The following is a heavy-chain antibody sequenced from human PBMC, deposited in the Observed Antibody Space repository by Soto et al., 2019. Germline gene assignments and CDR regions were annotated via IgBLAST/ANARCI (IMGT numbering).Heavy chain of an antibody. Sequence: TGGSLRLSCAASGFTLGRYAMHWVRRAPGKGLEWVAVISYDGTNKFFADSVKGRFTISSDNSKNTLYLEMDGLRPDDTALYYCARSIRPLYQPLVSPVDYWGQGTLVTVSS. D-gene: IGHD2-2*01. CDR1: GFTLGRYA. CDR3: ARSIRPLYQPLVSPVDY. J-gene: IGHJ4*02. CDR2: ISYDGTNK. V-gene: IGHV3-30-3*01.